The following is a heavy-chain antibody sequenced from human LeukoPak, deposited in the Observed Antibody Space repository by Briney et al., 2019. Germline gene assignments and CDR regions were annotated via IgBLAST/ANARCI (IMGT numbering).Heavy chain of an antibody. CDR1: GGSISSFY. V-gene: IGHV4-59*01. D-gene: IGHD5-12*01. CDR3: ARDGYSGNDGL. Sequence: SETLSLTCTVSGGSISSFYWSWIRQPPGKGLEWIGYIYYSGSTNYNPSLKSRVTISVDTSKNQFSLKLSSVTAADTAVYYCARDGYSGNDGLWGQGTLVTVSS. J-gene: IGHJ4*02. CDR2: IYYSGST.